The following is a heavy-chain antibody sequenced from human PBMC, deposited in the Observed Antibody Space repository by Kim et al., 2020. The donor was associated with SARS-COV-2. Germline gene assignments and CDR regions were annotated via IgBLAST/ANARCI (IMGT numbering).Heavy chain of an antibody. CDR3: ARFGSLRRNWYFDL. CDR1: GGSFSGYY. J-gene: IGHJ2*01. CDR2: INHSGST. V-gene: IGHV4-34*01. D-gene: IGHD3-22*01. Sequence: SETLSLTCAVYGGSFSGYYWSWIRQPPGKGLEWIGEINHSGSTNYNPSLKSRVTISVDTSKNQFSLKLSSVTAADTAVYYCARFGSLRRNWYFDLWGRGTLVTVSS.